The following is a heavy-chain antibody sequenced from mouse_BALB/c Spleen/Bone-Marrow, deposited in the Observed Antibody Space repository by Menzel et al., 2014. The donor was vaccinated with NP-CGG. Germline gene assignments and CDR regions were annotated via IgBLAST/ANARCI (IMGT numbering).Heavy chain of an antibody. D-gene: IGHD1-1*01. J-gene: IGHJ3*01. CDR1: GFHIHDPY. CDR3: ARYYYGSSLFAY. Sequence: VQLQQSGAELVKPWASVTLSCTASGFHIHDPYMYWVKQRPEQGLEWIGRIDPANGNTKYDPKFQDKATITADTSSNTAYLQLSSLTSEDTAVYYCARYYYGSSLFAYWGQGTLVTVPA. V-gene: IGHV14-3*02. CDR2: IDPANGNT.